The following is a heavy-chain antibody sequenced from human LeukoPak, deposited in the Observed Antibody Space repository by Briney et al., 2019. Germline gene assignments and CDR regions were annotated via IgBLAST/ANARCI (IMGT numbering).Heavy chain of an antibody. V-gene: IGHV3-21*04. CDR3: ANPPTVTKTRFDS. J-gene: IGHJ5*01. D-gene: IGHD4-17*01. CDR1: GFTFSSYS. CDR2: ISSSSSYI. Sequence: GGSLRLSCAASGFTFSSYSMNWVRQAPGKGLEWVSSISSSSSYIYYADSAKGRFTISRDNSKNTVYLQMNSLRAEDTAVYYCANPPTVTKTRFDSWGQGTLVTVSS.